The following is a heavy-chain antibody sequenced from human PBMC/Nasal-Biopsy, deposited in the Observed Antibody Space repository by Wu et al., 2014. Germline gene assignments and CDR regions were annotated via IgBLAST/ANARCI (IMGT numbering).Heavy chain of an antibody. J-gene: IGHJ4*01. Sequence: LRLSCAASGFTFSSYGMHWVRQAPGKGLEWVAVIWYDGSIKYYADSVKGRFTISRDNSKNTLYLQMNSLGAEDTAVYYCASAAGAFDNWGQEPWSPSP. CDR3: ASAAGAFDN. CDR2: IWYDGSIK. CDR1: GFTFSSYG. V-gene: IGHV3-33*08. D-gene: IGHD3-10*01.